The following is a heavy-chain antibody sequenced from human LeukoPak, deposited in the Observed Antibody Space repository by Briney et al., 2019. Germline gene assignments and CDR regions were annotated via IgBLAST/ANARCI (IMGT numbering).Heavy chain of an antibody. V-gene: IGHV1-8*01. Sequence: ASVKVSCKASGYTFTDYDINWLRQATGQGLEWVGWMNPNSGNTGYAQKFQGRVTMTRNTSISTAYMELSSLRSEDTAVYYCARGLAPASHRYCSSTNCFFYFDYWGQGTLVTVSS. CDR3: ARGLAPASHRYCSSTNCFFYFDY. CDR2: MNPNSGNT. CDR1: GYTFTDYD. J-gene: IGHJ4*02. D-gene: IGHD2-2*01.